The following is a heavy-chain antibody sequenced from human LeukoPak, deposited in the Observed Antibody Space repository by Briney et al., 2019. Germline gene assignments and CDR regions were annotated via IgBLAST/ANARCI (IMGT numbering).Heavy chain of an antibody. D-gene: IGHD1-14*01. CDR3: ARVTGRRAFDI. Sequence: SETLSLTCAVYGGSFSGYYWSWIRQPPGKGLEWIGEINHSGSTNYNPSLKSQVTISVDTSKNQFSLKLSSVTAADTAVYYCARVTGRRAFDIWGQGTMVTVSS. CDR2: INHSGST. CDR1: GGSFSGYY. V-gene: IGHV4-34*01. J-gene: IGHJ3*02.